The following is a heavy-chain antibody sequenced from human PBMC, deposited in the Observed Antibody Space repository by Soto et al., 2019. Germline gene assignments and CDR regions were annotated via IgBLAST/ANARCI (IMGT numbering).Heavy chain of an antibody. CDR2: ISYDGSNK. J-gene: IGHJ5*02. Sequence: QVQLVESGGGVVQPGRSLRLSCAASGFTFSSYGMHWVRKAPGKGLEWVAVISYDGSNKYYADSVKGRFTISRDNSKNTLYLQMNSLRAEDTAVYYCAKVADRGVPNMSRWELWMATRYNWFDPWGQGTLVTVSS. V-gene: IGHV3-30*18. CDR3: AKVADRGVPNMSRWELWMATRYNWFDP. D-gene: IGHD3-16*01. CDR1: GFTFSSYG.